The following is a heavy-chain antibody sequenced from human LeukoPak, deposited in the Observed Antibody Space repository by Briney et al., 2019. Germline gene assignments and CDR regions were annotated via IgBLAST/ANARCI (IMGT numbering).Heavy chain of an antibody. CDR3: ARGNLYSSPVFNN. Sequence: SVKASCKASGGTFSSYAISWVRQAPGQGLEWMGGIIPIFGTANYAQKFQGRVTISADESTSTAYMELSSLRSEDTAVYYCARGNLYSSPVFNNWAQVSPFPVSS. D-gene: IGHD6-13*01. V-gene: IGHV1-69*13. CDR1: GGTFSSYA. J-gene: IGHJ4*02. CDR2: IIPIFGTA.